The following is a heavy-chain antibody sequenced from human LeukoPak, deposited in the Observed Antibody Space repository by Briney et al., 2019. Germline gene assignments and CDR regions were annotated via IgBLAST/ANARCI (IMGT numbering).Heavy chain of an antibody. Sequence: GGSLRLSCAASGFTFSSYTIHWVRQPPGKGLEWVAVISFDGSNKYYADSVKGRFTISRDNSKNTLYLQMNSLRAEDTAVYYCARDLVWNDFEGEEGGQDYWGQGTLVTVSS. CDR2: ISFDGSNK. J-gene: IGHJ4*02. CDR3: ARDLVWNDFEGEEGGQDY. D-gene: IGHD1-1*01. CDR1: GFTFSSYT. V-gene: IGHV3-30-3*01.